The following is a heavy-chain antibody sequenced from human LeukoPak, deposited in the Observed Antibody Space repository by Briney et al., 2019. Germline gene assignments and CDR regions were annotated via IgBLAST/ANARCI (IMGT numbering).Heavy chain of an antibody. Sequence: SSVKVSCKASGYTFTSYGISWVRQAPGQGLEWMGWISAYNGNTNYAQKLQGRVTMTTDTSTSTAYMELRSLRSDDTAVYYCAKARWQHLFDYWGQGTLVTVSS. CDR3: AKARWQHLFDY. D-gene: IGHD6-13*01. V-gene: IGHV1-18*01. CDR1: GYTFTSYG. J-gene: IGHJ4*02. CDR2: ISAYNGNT.